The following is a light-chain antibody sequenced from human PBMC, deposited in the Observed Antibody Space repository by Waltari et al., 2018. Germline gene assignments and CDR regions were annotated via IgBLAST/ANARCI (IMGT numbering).Light chain of an antibody. J-gene: IGKJ1*01. CDR3: LKTKTSLWA. Sequence: DIVLTQSPASLAVSPGHRPSITCRATESVTVFGMNLVHWYQKKAGHPPTLLIYQASNKDAGVPARFTGSASGTDFTLTINPVEADDCADYYCLKTKTSLWAFGQGTTVEIK. CDR1: ESVTVFGMNL. CDR2: QAS. V-gene: IGKV3-11*01.